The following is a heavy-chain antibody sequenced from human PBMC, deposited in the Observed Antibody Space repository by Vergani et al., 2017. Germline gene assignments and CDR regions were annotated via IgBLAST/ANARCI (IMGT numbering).Heavy chain of an antibody. D-gene: IGHD3-10*01. CDR3: ARHGGSGDFYHVFDS. J-gene: IGHJ4*02. CDR1: GGSISSDNYY. CDR2: ISYSGST. V-gene: IGHV4-39*01. Sequence: QVQLQESGPGLVKSSETLSLTCSFSGGSISSDNYYLSWIRQPPGKGLEWIGCISYSGSTNYNPSLKSRVTISVDTSKNLISLKLNSVTAADTALYYYARHGGSGDFYHVFDSWGQGTLVTVSS.